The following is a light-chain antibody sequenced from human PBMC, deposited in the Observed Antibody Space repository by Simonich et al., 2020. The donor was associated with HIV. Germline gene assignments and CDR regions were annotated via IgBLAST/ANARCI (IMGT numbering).Light chain of an antibody. CDR1: SSDVGGYNY. CDR2: DVS. Sequence: QSALTQPASVSGSPGQSITISCTGTSSDVGGYNYVSWYQQHPGKAPNLMIYDVSKRPSGVSNRCSGSKSGNTASLTISGLQAEDEADYYCSSYTRSNTLVFGGGTKLTVL. CDR3: SSYTRSNTLV. V-gene: IGLV2-14*01. J-gene: IGLJ2*01.